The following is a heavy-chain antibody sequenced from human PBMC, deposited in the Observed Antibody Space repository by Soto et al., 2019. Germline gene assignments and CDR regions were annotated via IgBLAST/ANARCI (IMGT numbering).Heavy chain of an antibody. D-gene: IGHD5-18*01. V-gene: IGHV4-61*01. Sequence: SETLSLTCTVSGGSVSSGSYYWSWIRQPPGKGLEWIGYIYYSGSTNYNPSLKSRVTISVDTSKNQFSLKLSSVTAADTAVYYCAREAGVDTAMDNYYGMDVWGQGTTVTVLL. CDR1: GGSVSSGSYY. CDR3: AREAGVDTAMDNYYGMDV. J-gene: IGHJ6*02. CDR2: IYYSGST.